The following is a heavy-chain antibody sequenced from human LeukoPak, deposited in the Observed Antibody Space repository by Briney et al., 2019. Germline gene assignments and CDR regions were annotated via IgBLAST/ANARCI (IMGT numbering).Heavy chain of an antibody. V-gene: IGHV1-46*01. CDR3: ARDAPQYDFWSGSSYYYGMDV. Sequence: ASVKVSCKASGYTFITYYMHWVRQAPGQGLEWMGIINPSGGSTSYAQKFQGRVTITRDTSASTAYMELSSLRSEDTAVYYCARDAPQYDFWSGSSYYYGMDVWGQGTTVTVSS. D-gene: IGHD3-3*01. J-gene: IGHJ6*02. CDR2: INPSGGST. CDR1: GYTFITYY.